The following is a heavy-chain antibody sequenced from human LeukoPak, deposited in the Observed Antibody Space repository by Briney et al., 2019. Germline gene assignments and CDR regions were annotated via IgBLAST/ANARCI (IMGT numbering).Heavy chain of an antibody. J-gene: IGHJ4*02. V-gene: IGHV4-4*07. CDR1: GDTISGFS. CDR2: IYSSGST. Sequence: PSETLSLTCTVSGDTISGFSWSWIRQPAGKGLEWIGRIYSSGSTNYSPPLRGRVTMSVDTKNQFSLKVNSVTAADTAVYYCARDRAGFFDDWGQGTLVTVSS. CDR3: ARDRAGFFDD. D-gene: IGHD6-13*01.